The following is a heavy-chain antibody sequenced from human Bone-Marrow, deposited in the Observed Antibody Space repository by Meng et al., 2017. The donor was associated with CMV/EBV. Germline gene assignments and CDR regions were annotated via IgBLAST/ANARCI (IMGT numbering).Heavy chain of an antibody. CDR2: IYHHGNT. Sequence: SETLSLTCTVSGDPINTNTFYWGWIRQPPGKGLEWIGSIYHHGNTYYMPSLKSRVTLSLDTSKNQFSLKLSAVIAADTAVYYRARVRSRHNWAFDDWGQGTAVTVSS. CDR3: ARVRSRHNWAFDD. J-gene: IGHJ4*02. CDR1: GDPINTNTFY. D-gene: IGHD1-1*01. V-gene: IGHV4-39*07.